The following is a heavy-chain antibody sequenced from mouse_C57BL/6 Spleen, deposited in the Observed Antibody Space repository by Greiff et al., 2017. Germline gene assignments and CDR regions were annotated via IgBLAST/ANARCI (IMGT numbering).Heavy chain of an antibody. D-gene: IGHD4-1*01. CDR2: IYPGSGNT. Sequence: VQLQQSGPELVKPGASVKISCKASGYSFTSYYIHWVKQRPGQGLAWIGWIYPGSGNTQYNEKFKGKATLTADTSSSTAYMQLSSLTSEDSAVYFCARSGNWDAYYAMDYWGQGTSVTVSS. J-gene: IGHJ4*01. CDR3: ARSGNWDAYYAMDY. V-gene: IGHV1-66*01. CDR1: GYSFTSYY.